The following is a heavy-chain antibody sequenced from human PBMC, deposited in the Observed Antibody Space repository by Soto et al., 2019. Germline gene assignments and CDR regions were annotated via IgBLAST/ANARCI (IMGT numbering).Heavy chain of an antibody. D-gene: IGHD2-15*01. CDR3: ERDLGYCSGGSCRAPRPDDAFDI. V-gene: IGHV1-3*01. CDR1: GYTFTSYA. Sequence: QVQLVQSGAEVKKPGASVKVSCKASGYTFTSYAMHWVRQAPGQRLEWMGWINAGNGDTKYSQKFQGRLTITRDTSASNAYMERRSLRSEDTAVYYCERDLGYCSGGSCRAPRPDDAFDIWGQGTMVTVSS. CDR2: INAGNGDT. J-gene: IGHJ3*02.